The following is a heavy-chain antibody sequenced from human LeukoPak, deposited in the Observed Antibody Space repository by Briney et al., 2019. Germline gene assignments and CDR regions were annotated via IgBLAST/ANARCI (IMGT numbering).Heavy chain of an antibody. CDR2: IYTSGST. D-gene: IGHD2-15*01. CDR1: GGSISSYY. Sequence: SETLSLTCTVSGGSISSYYWSWIRQPAGKGLEWIERIYTSGSTNYNPSLKSRVTISVDTSKNQFSLKLSSVTAADTAVYYCARTMVVAATPSYYFDYWGQGTLVTVSS. J-gene: IGHJ4*02. V-gene: IGHV4-4*07. CDR3: ARTMVVAATPSYYFDY.